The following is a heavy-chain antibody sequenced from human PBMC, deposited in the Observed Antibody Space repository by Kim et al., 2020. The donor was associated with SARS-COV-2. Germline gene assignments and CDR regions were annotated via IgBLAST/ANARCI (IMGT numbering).Heavy chain of an antibody. V-gene: IGHV3-72*01. D-gene: IGHD3-10*01. CDR3: ARGYSGSGSYDY. Sequence: TDYAASGKGRFTSSRDDSKNSLYLQMNSLKTEDTAVYYCARGYSGSGSYDYWGQGTLVTVSS. J-gene: IGHJ4*02. CDR2: T.